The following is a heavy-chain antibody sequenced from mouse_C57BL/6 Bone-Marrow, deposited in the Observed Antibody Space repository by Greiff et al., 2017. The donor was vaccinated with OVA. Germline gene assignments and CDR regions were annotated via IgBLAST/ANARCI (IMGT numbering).Heavy chain of an antibody. CDR2: IYPGGGYT. J-gene: IGHJ4*01. CDR3: ARWGLRRGGYARDY. Sequence: VQLQQSGAELVRPGTSVKMSCKASGYTFTNYWIGWAKQRPGHGLEWIGDIYPGGGYTNYNEKFKGKATLTADKSSSTAYMQFSSLTSEDSAIYYCARWGLRRGGYARDYWGQGTSVTVSS. D-gene: IGHD2-4*01. CDR1: GYTFTNYW. V-gene: IGHV1-63*01.